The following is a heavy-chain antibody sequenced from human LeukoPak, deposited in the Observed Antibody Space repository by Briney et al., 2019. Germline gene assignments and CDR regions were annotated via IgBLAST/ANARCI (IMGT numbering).Heavy chain of an antibody. CDR1: GGSISNYNY. Sequence: SETLSLTCTVSGGSISNYNYWGWIRQPPGKGLEWIGSIYYSGSTYYNPSLKSRVTISVDTSKNQFSLKLSSVTAADTAVYYCARRPGSSGYYWGQGTLVTVSS. CDR2: IYYSGST. D-gene: IGHD3-22*01. CDR3: ARRPGSSGYY. J-gene: IGHJ4*02. V-gene: IGHV4-39*01.